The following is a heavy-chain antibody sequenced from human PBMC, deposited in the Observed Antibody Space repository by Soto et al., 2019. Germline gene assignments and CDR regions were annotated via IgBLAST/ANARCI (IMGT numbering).Heavy chain of an antibody. D-gene: IGHD6-6*01. V-gene: IGHV4-59*01. CDR2: IYDSGST. CDR3: AAPPRY. J-gene: IGHJ4*02. Sequence: PSETLSLTCTVSGGSISCYYWSWIRQPPGKGLEWIGYIYDSGSTNYNPSLKSRVTISVDTSKNQFSLKLTSVTAADTAVYYCAAPPRYWSQGTLVTVSS. CDR1: GGSISCYY.